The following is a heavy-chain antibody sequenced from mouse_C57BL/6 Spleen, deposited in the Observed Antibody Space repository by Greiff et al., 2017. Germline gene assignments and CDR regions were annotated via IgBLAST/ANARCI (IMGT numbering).Heavy chain of an antibody. V-gene: IGHV1-74*01. D-gene: IGHD1-1*01. Sequence: QVQLQQPGAELVKPGASVKVSCKASGYTFNSYWMHWVKQRPGQGLEWIGRIHPSDSDTNYTQKFKGKATLTVDKSSSTTYMQLSSLTSGDSAVYYYAGNYAMDYWGQGTSVTVSS. CDR3: AGNYAMDY. CDR2: IHPSDSDT. CDR1: GYTFNSYW. J-gene: IGHJ4*01.